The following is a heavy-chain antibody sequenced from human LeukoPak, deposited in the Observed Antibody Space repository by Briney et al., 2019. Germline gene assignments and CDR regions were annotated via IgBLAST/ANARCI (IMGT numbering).Heavy chain of an antibody. Sequence: PSQTLSLTCTVSGGSISSGSYYWSWIRQPAGKGLEWIGYVYYSVTTNYNPSLKRRVTISVDTSKNQFSLRLTSVTAADTAVYYCARDNQVGAADYWGQGTLVTVSS. CDR3: ARDNQVGAADY. J-gene: IGHJ4*02. CDR1: GGSISSGSYY. CDR2: VYYSVTT. V-gene: IGHV4-61*09. D-gene: IGHD1-26*01.